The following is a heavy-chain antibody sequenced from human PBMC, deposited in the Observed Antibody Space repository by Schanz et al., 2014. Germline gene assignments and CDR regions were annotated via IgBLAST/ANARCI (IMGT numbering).Heavy chain of an antibody. CDR1: GFTFSSYG. CDR2: IENNANGATT. D-gene: IGHD1-20*01. CDR3: TTFNNRDALYI. V-gene: IGHV3-15*04. J-gene: IGHJ3*02. Sequence: VQLVESGGGVVQPGGSLRLSCAASGFTFSSYGMHWVRQAPGKGLEWVGRIENNANGATTDYAAPVKGRFTVSRDDSRNTLYLQMNTLRTDDTALYYCTTFNNRDALYIWGQGTMVSVSS.